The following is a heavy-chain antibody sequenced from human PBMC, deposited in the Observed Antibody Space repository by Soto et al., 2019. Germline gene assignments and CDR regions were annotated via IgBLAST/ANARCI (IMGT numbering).Heavy chain of an antibody. CDR2: IFHSGST. CDR3: AKVRGYASGWRYFDY. D-gene: IGHD5-18*01. CDR1: GGSISGYY. J-gene: IGHJ4*02. V-gene: IGHV4-59*01. Sequence: SETLSLTCNVSGGSISGYYWSWIRQAPGKGLQWIGYIFHSGSTSYNPSLRSRVTISVDTSKNQFSLKVNSVTAADTAVYYCAKVRGYASGWRYFDYWGQGTLVTVST.